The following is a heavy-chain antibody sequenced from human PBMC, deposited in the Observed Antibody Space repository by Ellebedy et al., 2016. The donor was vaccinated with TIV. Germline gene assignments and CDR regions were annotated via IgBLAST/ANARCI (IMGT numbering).Heavy chain of an antibody. CDR3: ATDGSYGDYLFPAHAFEK. Sequence: GGSLRLSCAASRFSFSSYWMTWVRQVPGKGLEWVGNIRQDGSEKHYVDSVKGRFTISRDNAKNSLYLEMNSLRAEDTAVYYCATDGSYGDYLFPAHAFEKWGQGTMVIVSS. CDR2: IRQDGSEK. D-gene: IGHD4-17*01. CDR1: RFSFSSYW. J-gene: IGHJ3*02. V-gene: IGHV3-7*01.